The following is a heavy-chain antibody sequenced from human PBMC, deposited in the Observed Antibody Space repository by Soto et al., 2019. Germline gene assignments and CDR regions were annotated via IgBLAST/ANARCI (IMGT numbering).Heavy chain of an antibody. V-gene: IGHV3-23*01. Sequence: GGSLRLSCAVSGFIFISYDMSWVRQAPGKGLEWVSTILVGGSTHYEDSVKGRFTISRDTSKNTVYLQMNSLTAGDTAFYYCAKATATSGGAFEIYGQGTMVTVSS. J-gene: IGHJ3*02. D-gene: IGHD1-1*01. CDR3: AKATATSGGAFEI. CDR1: GFIFISYD. CDR2: ILVGGST.